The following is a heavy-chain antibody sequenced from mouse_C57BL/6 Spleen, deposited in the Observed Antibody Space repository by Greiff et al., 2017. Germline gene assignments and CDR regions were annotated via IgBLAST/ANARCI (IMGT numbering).Heavy chain of an antibody. J-gene: IGHJ1*03. V-gene: IGHV2-2*01. CDR2: IWSGGST. CDR1: GFSLTSYG. D-gene: IGHD1-1*01. CDR3: ARMGTTVGGYFDV. Sequence: VKLMESGPGLVQPSQSLSITCTVSGFSLTSYGVHWVRQSPGKGLEWLGVIWSGGSTDYNAAFISRLSISKDNSKSQVFFKMNSLQADDTAIYYCARMGTTVGGYFDVWGTGTTVTVSS.